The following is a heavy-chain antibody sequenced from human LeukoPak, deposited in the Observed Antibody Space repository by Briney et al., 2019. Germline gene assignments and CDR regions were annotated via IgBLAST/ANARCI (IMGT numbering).Heavy chain of an antibody. CDR2: IYYSGST. D-gene: IGHD6-13*01. CDR1: GGSISSSSYY. CDR3: ARGGIAAARIKNWFDP. J-gene: IGHJ5*02. Sequence: PSETLSLTCTVSGGSISSSSYYWGWIRQPPGKGLEWIGSIYYSGSTYYNPSLKSRVTISVDTSKNQFSLKLSSVTAADTAAYYCARGGIAAARIKNWFDPWGQGTLVTVSS. V-gene: IGHV4-39*07.